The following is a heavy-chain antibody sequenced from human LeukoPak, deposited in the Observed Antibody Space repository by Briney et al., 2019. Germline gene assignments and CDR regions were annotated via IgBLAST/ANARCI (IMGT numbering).Heavy chain of an antibody. J-gene: IGHJ6*02. CDR2: ISYDGSNK. D-gene: IGHD3-3*01. CDR1: GFTFSSYA. Sequence: GRSLRLSCAASGFTFSSYAMHWVRQAPGKGLEWVAVISYDGSNKYYADSVKGRFTTSRDNSKNTLYLQMNSLRAEDTAVYYCARDLLSRFLEWLSGNYGMDVWGQGTTVTVSS. CDR3: ARDLLSRFLEWLSGNYGMDV. V-gene: IGHV3-30-3*01.